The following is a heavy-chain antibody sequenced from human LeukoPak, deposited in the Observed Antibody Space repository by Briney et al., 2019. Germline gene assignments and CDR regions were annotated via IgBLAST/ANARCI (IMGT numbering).Heavy chain of an antibody. V-gene: IGHV3-9*01. J-gene: IGHJ4*02. D-gene: IGHD3-10*01. CDR2: ISWNSGSI. Sequence: GGSLRLSCAASGFTFDDYAMHWVRQAPGKGLEWVSGISWNSGSIGYAGSVKGRFTISRDNAKNSLYLQMNSLRAEDTALYYCAKGISFRGVIISPFDYWGQGTLVTVSS. CDR1: GFTFDDYA. CDR3: AKGISFRGVIISPFDY.